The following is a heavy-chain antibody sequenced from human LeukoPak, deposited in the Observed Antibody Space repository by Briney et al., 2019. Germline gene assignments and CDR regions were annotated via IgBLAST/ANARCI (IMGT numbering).Heavy chain of an antibody. V-gene: IGHV3-23*01. Sequence: GSLRLSCAASGFTFSSCAMSWVRHAPEKGLEWVSAISGGGSNTYYADSVKGRFTISRDNSKNTLYLHMNSLRAEDTAVYYCAKGPLIEVAGTTWDYWGQGTLVTVSS. CDR2: ISGGGSNT. CDR1: GFTFSSCA. CDR3: AKGPLIEVAGTTWDY. D-gene: IGHD6-19*01. J-gene: IGHJ4*02.